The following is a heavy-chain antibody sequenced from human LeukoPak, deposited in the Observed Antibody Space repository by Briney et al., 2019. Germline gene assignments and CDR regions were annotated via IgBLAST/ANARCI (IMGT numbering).Heavy chain of an antibody. Sequence: SETLSLTCTVSGGSISSYYWSWIRQPPGKELEWIGYIYYSGSTNYNPSLKSRVTISVDTSKNQFSLKLSSVTAADTAVYYCARGVGLRSDFDIWGQGTMVTVSS. D-gene: IGHD3-3*01. CDR3: ARGVGLRSDFDI. V-gene: IGHV4-59*12. J-gene: IGHJ3*02. CDR2: IYYSGST. CDR1: GGSISSYY.